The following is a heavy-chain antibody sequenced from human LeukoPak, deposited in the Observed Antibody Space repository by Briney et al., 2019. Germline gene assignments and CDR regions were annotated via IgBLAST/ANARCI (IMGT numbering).Heavy chain of an antibody. V-gene: IGHV4-4*07. J-gene: IGHJ4*02. Sequence: TSETLSLTCSVSGGSISTFYWSWIRQPAGKGLEWIGRIYTGGTTNYNPSFKSRVTISLDKSKNQFSLKLRSVTAADTAVYYCAGEPVLRNSYSNYFDYWDQGTLVTV. CDR3: AGEPVLRNSYSNYFDY. D-gene: IGHD5-18*01. CDR2: IYTGGTT. CDR1: GGSISTFY.